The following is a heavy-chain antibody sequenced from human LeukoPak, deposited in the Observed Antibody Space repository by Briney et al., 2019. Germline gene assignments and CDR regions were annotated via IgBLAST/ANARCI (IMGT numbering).Heavy chain of an antibody. J-gene: IGHJ4*02. Sequence: PGGSLRLSCVGSGFTFRSHAMSWVRQAPEKGLEFVSGIYENGGTTYYADSVKGRFSISRDNSKNTLYLQMDSLRGEDTAVYYCGTLAPVVIPNDYWGQGTLVTVSS. CDR3: GTLAPVVIPNDY. CDR2: IYENGGTT. D-gene: IGHD4-23*01. V-gene: IGHV3-23*01. CDR1: GFTFRSHA.